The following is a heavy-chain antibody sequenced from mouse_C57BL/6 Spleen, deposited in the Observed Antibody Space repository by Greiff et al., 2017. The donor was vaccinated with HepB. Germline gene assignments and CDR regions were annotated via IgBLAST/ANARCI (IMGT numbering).Heavy chain of an antibody. D-gene: IGHD1-2*01. CDR3: ARIVLRHAMDY. V-gene: IGHV1-54*01. Sequence: QVQLQQSGAELVRPGTSVKVSCKASGYAFTNYLIEWVKQRPGQGLEWIGVINPGSGGTNYNEKFKGKATLTADKSSSTAYMQLSSLTSEDSAVYFGARIVLRHAMDYWGQGTSVTVSS. CDR2: INPGSGGT. CDR1: GYAFTNYL. J-gene: IGHJ4*01.